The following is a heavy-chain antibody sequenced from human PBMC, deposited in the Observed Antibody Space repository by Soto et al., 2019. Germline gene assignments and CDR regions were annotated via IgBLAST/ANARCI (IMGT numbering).Heavy chain of an antibody. Sequence: RWSLRLSCAASGFSFTTYVMHWVRQAPGKGLEWVAVISHDGSYKYYGDAVKGRFTISRDTSKNAVYLEMNSLRLEDTAVYYCAKGLLAIVGTTLPRDAFNIWGQGTMVT. J-gene: IGHJ3*02. D-gene: IGHD1-26*01. CDR1: GFSFTTYV. V-gene: IGHV3-30*18. CDR2: ISHDGSYK. CDR3: AKGLLAIVGTTLPRDAFNI.